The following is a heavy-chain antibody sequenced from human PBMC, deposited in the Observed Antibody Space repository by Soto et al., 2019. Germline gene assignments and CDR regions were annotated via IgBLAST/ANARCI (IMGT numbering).Heavy chain of an antibody. CDR2: IWYDGSNK. Sequence: HPGGSLRLSCAASGFTFSSYGMHWVRQAPGKGLEWVAVIWYDGSNKYYADSVKGRFTISRDNSKNTLYLQMNSLRAEDTAVYYCARDGVGVGFLEWLPNYYYYGMDVWGQGTTVTVSS. D-gene: IGHD3-3*01. CDR3: ARDGVGVGFLEWLPNYYYYGMDV. V-gene: IGHV3-33*01. J-gene: IGHJ6*02. CDR1: GFTFSSYG.